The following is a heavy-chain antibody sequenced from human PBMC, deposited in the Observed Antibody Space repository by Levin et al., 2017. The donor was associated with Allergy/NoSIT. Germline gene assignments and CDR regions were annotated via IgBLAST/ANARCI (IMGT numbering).Heavy chain of an antibody. J-gene: IGHJ6*03. D-gene: IGHD3-16*02. CDR1: GGSISSSNW. CDR3: ARSRNEAGTGPITFGGVIVDYYYYYYYMDV. CDR2: IYHSGST. V-gene: IGHV4-4*02. Sequence: PSETLSLTCAVSGGSISSSNWWSWVRQPPGKGLEWIGEIYHSGSTNYNPSLKSRVTISVDKSKNQFSLKLSSVTAADTAVYYCARSRNEAGTGPITFGGVIVDYYYYYYYMDVWGKGTTVTVSS.